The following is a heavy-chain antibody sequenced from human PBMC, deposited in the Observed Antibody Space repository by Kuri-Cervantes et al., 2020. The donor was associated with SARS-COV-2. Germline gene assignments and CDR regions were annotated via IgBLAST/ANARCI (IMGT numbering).Heavy chain of an antibody. Sequence: LRLSCTVSGGSISSGDYYWSWIRQHPGKGLEWIGYIYYSGSTYYNPSLKSRVTISVDTSKNQFSLKLSSVTAADTAVYYCARDLSIPMVRDYGFDIWGQGTMVTVSS. CDR2: IYYSGST. D-gene: IGHD3-10*01. V-gene: IGHV4-31*03. J-gene: IGHJ3*02. CDR3: ARDLSIPMVRDYGFDI. CDR1: GGSISSGDYY.